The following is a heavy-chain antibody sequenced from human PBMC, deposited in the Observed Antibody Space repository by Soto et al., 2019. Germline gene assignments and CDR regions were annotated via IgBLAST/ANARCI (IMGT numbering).Heavy chain of an antibody. Sequence: QVQLVQSGADVKQPGSSVKVSCKASGGTFSSYAISWVRQAPGQGLEWMGGIIPIFGTANYAQKFQGRVTITADESTSTAHMELSSLRSEDTAVYYCARGIVVVISATPYNWFDPWGQGTLVTVSS. V-gene: IGHV1-69*01. CDR1: GGTFSSYA. J-gene: IGHJ5*02. CDR2: IIPIFGTA. CDR3: ARGIVVVISATPYNWFDP. D-gene: IGHD3-22*01.